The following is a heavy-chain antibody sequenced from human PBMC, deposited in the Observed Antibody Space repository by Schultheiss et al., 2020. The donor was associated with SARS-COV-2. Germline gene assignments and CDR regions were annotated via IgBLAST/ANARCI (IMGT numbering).Heavy chain of an antibody. CDR1: GFTFRSYA. D-gene: IGHD2-21*01. J-gene: IGHJ4*02. CDR3: VRDSIRYFDY. V-gene: IGHV3-53*01. CDR2: IFPVGTT. Sequence: GGSLRLSCAASGFTFRSYAMSWVRQAPGKGLEWVSVIFPVGTTYYADSVKGRFTISRDISKNTLYLQINSLRAEDTAVYYCVRDSIRYFDYWGQGTLVTVSS.